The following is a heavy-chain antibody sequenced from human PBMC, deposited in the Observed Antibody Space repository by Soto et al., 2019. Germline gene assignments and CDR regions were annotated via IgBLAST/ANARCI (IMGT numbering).Heavy chain of an antibody. CDR3: ARDGGHDYGDYFDY. D-gene: IGHD4-17*01. Sequence: SETLSLTCTVSGGSISSYYWSWIRQPPGKGLEWIGYIYYSGSTNYNPSLKSRVTISVDTSKNQFSLKLSSVTAADTAVYYCARDGGHDYGDYFDYWGQGTLVTVSS. CDR2: IYYSGST. J-gene: IGHJ4*02. CDR1: GGSISSYY. V-gene: IGHV4-59*01.